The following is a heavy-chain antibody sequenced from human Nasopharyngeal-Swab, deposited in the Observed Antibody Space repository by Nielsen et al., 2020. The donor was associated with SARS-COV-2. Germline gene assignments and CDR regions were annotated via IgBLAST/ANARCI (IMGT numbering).Heavy chain of an antibody. CDR3: TTLHRTGWF. CDR2: IKRKADGGTV. V-gene: IGHV3-15*01. D-gene: IGHD6-19*01. Sequence: GESLKISCAASGFVFSSVWMSWVRQAPGKGLEWVGRIKRKADGGTVEYATAVRGRFSISRDDSRNTLFLQMNRLKTEDTAVYYCTTLHRTGWFWGQGTLVTVCS. CDR1: GFVFSSVW. J-gene: IGHJ4*02.